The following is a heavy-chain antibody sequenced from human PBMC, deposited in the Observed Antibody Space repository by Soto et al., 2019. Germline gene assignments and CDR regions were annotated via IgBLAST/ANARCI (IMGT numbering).Heavy chain of an antibody. Sequence: TSETLSLTCTVSGGSITSSSYYWGWIRQPPGKGLEWIGGIYYSGRSYYNPSLKSRVTMSVDTSKNQFSLTLNSVTAADAAVYYCAGQRTTVVTQAYFDRWGQGTLVTVSS. CDR3: AGQRTTVVTQAYFDR. J-gene: IGHJ4*02. V-gene: IGHV4-39*01. CDR1: GGSITSSSYY. D-gene: IGHD4-17*01. CDR2: IYYSGRS.